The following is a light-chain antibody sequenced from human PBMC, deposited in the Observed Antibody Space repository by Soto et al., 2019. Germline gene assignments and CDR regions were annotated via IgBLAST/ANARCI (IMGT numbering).Light chain of an antibody. Sequence: EIVMTQSPLTLSVSPGERATLSCRASQTIRSDLAWYQQKPGQAPRLLISDASTRATSIPARFNGSGSGTEFTLAISSLQSEDFAIYYCHQYNTWPLTFGGGTKVDIK. CDR1: QTIRSD. CDR3: HQYNTWPLT. J-gene: IGKJ4*01. V-gene: IGKV3-15*01. CDR2: DAS.